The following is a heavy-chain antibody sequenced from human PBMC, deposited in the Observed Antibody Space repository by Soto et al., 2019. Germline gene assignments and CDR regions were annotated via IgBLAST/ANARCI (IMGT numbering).Heavy chain of an antibody. CDR2: ISDSGSST. Sequence: EVQLLESGGALVQPGGSLRLSCAASGFIFRSYGMNWVRQAPGRGLEWGSSISDSGSSTYYADSVKGGFTVSRDNSKKTLFVEMNSLSGEDTAVYYCAKLVIYSSSSPHFDQWGQGTLVTVSS. V-gene: IGHV3-23*01. CDR1: GFIFRSYG. CDR3: AKLVIYSSSSPHFDQ. J-gene: IGHJ4*02. D-gene: IGHD6-6*01.